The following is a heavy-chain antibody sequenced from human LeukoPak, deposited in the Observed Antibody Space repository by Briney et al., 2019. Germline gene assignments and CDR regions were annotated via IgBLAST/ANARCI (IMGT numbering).Heavy chain of an antibody. CDR1: GFTLSSYA. V-gene: IGHV3-23*01. D-gene: IGHD6-13*01. CDR2: ISISGGST. Sequence: PGGSLRLSSAASGFTLSSYAMSWVRQAPGTGLEWLSTISISGGSTYYTDSVKGRFTLSRDNSKNTLYLQMTSLRAEDTAIYYCAKAEGSSTWYRGEYFQHWGQGTLVTVSS. J-gene: IGHJ1*01. CDR3: AKAEGSSTWYRGEYFQH.